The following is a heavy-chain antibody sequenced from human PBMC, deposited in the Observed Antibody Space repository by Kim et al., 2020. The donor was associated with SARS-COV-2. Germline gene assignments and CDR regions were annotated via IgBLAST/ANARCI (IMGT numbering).Heavy chain of an antibody. J-gene: IGHJ6*02. V-gene: IGHV3-21*01. Sequence: GGSLRLSCAASGFTFSSYSMNWVRQAPGKGLEWVSSISSSSSYIYYADSVKGLFTISRDNAKNSLYLQMNSLRAEDTAVYYCASDSSPYCSSTSCPPSLTGYCYGMDVWGQGTTVTVSS. CDR2: ISSSSSYI. CDR3: ASDSSPYCSSTSCPPSLTGYCYGMDV. D-gene: IGHD2-2*01. CDR1: GFTFSSYS.